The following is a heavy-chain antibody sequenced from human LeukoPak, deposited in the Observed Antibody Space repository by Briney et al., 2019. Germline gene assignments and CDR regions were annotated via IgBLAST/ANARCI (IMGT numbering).Heavy chain of an antibody. V-gene: IGHV3-11*04. CDR1: GFTFSDYY. CDR3: ARDTSGGGYSPLDY. CDR2: ISSNGRTI. J-gene: IGHJ4*02. Sequence: GGSLRLSCAASGFTFSDYYMNWIRQAPGKGLEWVSYISSNGRTIYYADSVKGRFTISRDNAKNSLYLQMNSLRAEDTAVYYCARDTSGGGYSPLDYWGQGTLVTVSS. D-gene: IGHD3-22*01.